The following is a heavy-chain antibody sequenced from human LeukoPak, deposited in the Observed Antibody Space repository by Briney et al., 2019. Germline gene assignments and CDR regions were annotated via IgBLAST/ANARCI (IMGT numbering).Heavy chain of an antibody. D-gene: IGHD2-21*02. CDR1: GYTFTSYD. CDR2: MNPNSGNT. J-gene: IGHJ4*02. CDR3: ARKGKVTAGTHYFDY. Sequence: ASVKVSCKASGYTFTSYDVQWVRQATGQGLGWMGWMNPNSGNTGYAQRFQGRVTMTRDTSISTAYMELSSLRSEDTAVYYCARKGKVTAGTHYFDYWGQGTLVTVSS. V-gene: IGHV1-8*01.